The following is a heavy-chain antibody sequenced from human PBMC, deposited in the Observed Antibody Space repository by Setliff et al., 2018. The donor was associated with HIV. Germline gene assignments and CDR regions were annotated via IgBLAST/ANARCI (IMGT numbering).Heavy chain of an antibody. Sequence: SETLSLTCTVSGDSITGSHYYWGWIRQPPGEGLEWIASIHYSGSTYDSPFVRSRVAIFVDTSKNQFSLRLNSVTATDAAMYYCSRSGIGYGGDSNTFDIWGQGTLVT. CDR3: SRSGIGYGGDSNTFDI. J-gene: IGHJ3*02. CDR2: IHYSGST. V-gene: IGHV4-39*01. CDR1: GDSITGSHYY. D-gene: IGHD2-21*02.